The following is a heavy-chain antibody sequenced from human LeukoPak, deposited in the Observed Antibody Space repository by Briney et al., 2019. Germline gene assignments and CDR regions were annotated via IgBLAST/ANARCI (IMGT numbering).Heavy chain of an antibody. J-gene: IGHJ4*02. CDR2: IYTSGST. CDR3: ARHYYGSGITRPFDY. Sequence: SETLSLTCTVSGGSISSGSYYWSWIRQPAGKGPEWIGRIYTSGSTNYNPSLKSRVTISVDTSKNQFSLKLSSVTAADTAVYYCARHYYGSGITRPFDYWGQGTLVTVSS. D-gene: IGHD3-10*01. CDR1: GGSISSGSYY. V-gene: IGHV4-61*02.